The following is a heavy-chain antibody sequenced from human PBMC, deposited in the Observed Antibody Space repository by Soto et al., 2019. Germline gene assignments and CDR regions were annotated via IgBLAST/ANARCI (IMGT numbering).Heavy chain of an antibody. V-gene: IGHV3-11*01. CDR1: GFTFSDHW. J-gene: IGHJ4*02. CDR2: ISPTADTR. Sequence: PGGSLRLSCAASGFTFSDHWMSWVRQSPGKGLEWDSYISPTADTRYYGDSVKGRFTISRDNGQNSLYLEMNSLRAEDTAMYYCAKVVEHSSGWYEYWGLGTLVTVSS. CDR3: AKVVEHSSGWYEY. D-gene: IGHD6-19*01.